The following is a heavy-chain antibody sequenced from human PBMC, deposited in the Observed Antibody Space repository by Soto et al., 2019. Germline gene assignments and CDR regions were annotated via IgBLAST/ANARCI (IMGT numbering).Heavy chain of an antibody. CDR2: ISGSGGST. Sequence: EVQLLESGGGLVQPGGSLRLSCAASGFTFSNYAVTWVRQAPGKGLEWVSTISGSGGSTYYADSVKGRFTISRDNSKNTLYLQMNSLRAEDTAVYYCATDQGSSWYAIDYWGQGTLVTVSS. CDR1: GFTFSNYA. J-gene: IGHJ4*02. CDR3: ATDQGSSWYAIDY. D-gene: IGHD6-13*01. V-gene: IGHV3-23*01.